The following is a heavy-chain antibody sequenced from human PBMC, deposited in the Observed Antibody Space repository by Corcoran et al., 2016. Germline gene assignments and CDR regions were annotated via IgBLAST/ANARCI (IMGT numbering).Heavy chain of an antibody. V-gene: IGHV2-26*01. Sequence: QVTLKESGPVLVKPTETLTLTCTVSGFSLSNARMGVSWIRQPPGKALEWLAHIFSNDEKSYSTSLKSRLTISKDTSKSQVVITMTNLDPVATATDSWARVRGRAHRSTIFGVVRPPRHCGMDVWGQGTTVTVSS. CDR2: IFSNDEK. J-gene: IGHJ6*02. CDR1: GFSLSNARMG. D-gene: IGHD3-3*01. CDR3: ARVRGRAHRSTIFGVVRPPRHCGMDV.